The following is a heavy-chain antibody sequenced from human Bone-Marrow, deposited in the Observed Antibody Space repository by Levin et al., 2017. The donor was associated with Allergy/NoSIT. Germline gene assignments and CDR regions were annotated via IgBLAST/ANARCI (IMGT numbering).Heavy chain of an antibody. V-gene: IGHV3-9*01. J-gene: IGHJ6*02. CDR2: ISWNSGSI. Sequence: GGSLRLSCAASGFTFDDYAMHWVRQAPGKGLEWVSGISWNSGSIGYADSVKGRFTISRDNAKNSLYLQMNSLRAEDTALYYCAKGSRFLDFVLGGMDVWGQGTTVTVSS. D-gene: IGHD3-3*01. CDR3: AKGSRFLDFVLGGMDV. CDR1: GFTFDDYA.